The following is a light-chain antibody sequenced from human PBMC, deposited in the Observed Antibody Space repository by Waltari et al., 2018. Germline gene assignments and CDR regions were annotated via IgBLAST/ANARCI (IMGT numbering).Light chain of an antibody. CDR1: QNIDSD. CDR2: AAY. V-gene: IGKV1-39*01. J-gene: IGKJ2*01. CDR3: QQSYTTPPMYT. Sequence: DIQMTQSPSSLSASVGDRVTITCRASQNIDSDLNWYQQKPGKAPRLLIYAAYSLQRGVPSRFSGSGSGTDFTLTVSSLQPEDFAIYYCQQSYTTPPMYTFGQGTKLEIK.